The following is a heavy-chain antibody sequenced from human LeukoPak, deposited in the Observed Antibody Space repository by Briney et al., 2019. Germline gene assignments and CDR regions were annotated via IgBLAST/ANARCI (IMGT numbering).Heavy chain of an antibody. CDR3: AIGEDFDS. CDR2: IIPSIGLT. J-gene: IGHJ4*02. Sequence: ASVKVSCKTSGGTFNSYAVIWVRQAPGQGLDWMGRIIPSIGLTTYAQKFQARVAISAETSTGTTYMELSSLRSEDTALYYCAIGEDFDSWGQGTLVTVSS. V-gene: IGHV1-69*04. D-gene: IGHD3-10*01. CDR1: GGTFNSYA.